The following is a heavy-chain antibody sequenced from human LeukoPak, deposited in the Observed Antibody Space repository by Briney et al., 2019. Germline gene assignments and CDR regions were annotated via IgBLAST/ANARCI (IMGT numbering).Heavy chain of an antibody. V-gene: IGHV4-39*01. CDR1: GGSISSSTYY. D-gene: IGHD6-19*01. CDR3: ARHGPTRKQWLVGYYFDY. Sequence: SETLSLTCTVSGGSISSSTYYWGWLRQPPGKGLEWIGNHTGSTDYNPSLKSRVAISVAASKSQISLRLSSVTAADTAVYYCARHGPTRKQWLVGYYFDYWGQGTLVT. CDR2: HTGST. J-gene: IGHJ4*02.